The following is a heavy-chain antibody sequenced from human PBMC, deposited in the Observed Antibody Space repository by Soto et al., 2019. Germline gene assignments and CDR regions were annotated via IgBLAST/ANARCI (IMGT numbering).Heavy chain of an antibody. Sequence: GGSLRLSCAASGFTFSSYGMHWVRQAPGKGLEWVAVISYDGSNKYYADSVKGRFTISRDNSKNTLYLQMNSLRAEDTAVYYCAKGALYGRSGYYPYYFDYWGQGTLVTVSS. D-gene: IGHD3-22*01. V-gene: IGHV3-30*18. CDR1: GFTFSSYG. J-gene: IGHJ4*02. CDR3: AKGALYGRSGYYPYYFDY. CDR2: ISYDGSNK.